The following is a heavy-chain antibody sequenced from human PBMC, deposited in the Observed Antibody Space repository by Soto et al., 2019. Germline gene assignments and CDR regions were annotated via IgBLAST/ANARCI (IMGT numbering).Heavy chain of an antibody. J-gene: IGHJ4*02. CDR3: ARAGGTTVTGLWHFDS. D-gene: IGHD4-17*01. CDR2: IWYDGTQK. V-gene: IGHV3-33*08. Sequence: GGSLRLSCAASGFTFSSYSMHWVRQPPGKGLEWLAAIWYDGTQKYYADSVKGRFIISRDNSKKTLYLEMNSLRAEDTAVYYCARAGGTTVTGLWHFDSWGQGTLVTVSS. CDR1: GFTFSSYS.